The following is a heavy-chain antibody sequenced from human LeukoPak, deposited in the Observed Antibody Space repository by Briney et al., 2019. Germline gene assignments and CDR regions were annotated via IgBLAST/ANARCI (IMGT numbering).Heavy chain of an antibody. Sequence: GGSLRLSCAASGFAFNNYALNWVRQAPGKGLEWVSSISAITGDTYYADSVKGRFTTSRDHSKNTVYLQMNSLRAEDAAVYYCPKDLFSMIAVGAIDFWGQGTLVTLSS. CDR2: ISAITGDT. J-gene: IGHJ4*02. D-gene: IGHD3-22*01. CDR3: PKDLFSMIAVGAIDF. V-gene: IGHV3-23*01. CDR1: GFAFNNYA.